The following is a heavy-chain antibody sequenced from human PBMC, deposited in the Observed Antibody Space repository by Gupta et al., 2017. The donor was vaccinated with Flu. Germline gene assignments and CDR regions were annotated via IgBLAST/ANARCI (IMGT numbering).Heavy chain of an antibody. J-gene: IGHJ4*02. D-gene: IGHD5-18*01. CDR3: AKDARIHLWAYYCDH. CDR2: ISFDGVSK. Sequence: QVQLVEFGGGVVQPGGSLRLSCIVSGFTFGSYGMHWVRQAPGKGLEWLAIISFDGVSKHIADSVKGRFTISRDNSRNTLHLQMNSLTTEDTAVYYCAKDARIHLWAYYCDHWGQGALVTVSS. V-gene: IGHV3-30*18. CDR1: GFTFGSYG.